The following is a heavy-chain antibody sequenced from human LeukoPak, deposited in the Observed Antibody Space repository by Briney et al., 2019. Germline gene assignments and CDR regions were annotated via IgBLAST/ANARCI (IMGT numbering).Heavy chain of an antibody. J-gene: IGHJ5*02. CDR1: GYTFTTYA. CDR3: ARAPYDILTGYSLNWFDP. Sequence: ASVXVSCKXXGYTFTTYAMHWVRQAPGQRPEWMGWINGDNGNTKYSQKFQGRVSITRDTSTYTGYLELRSLSSADTAVYFCARAPYDILTGYSLNWFDPWGQGTLVTVSS. D-gene: IGHD3-9*01. CDR2: INGDNGNT. V-gene: IGHV1-3*01.